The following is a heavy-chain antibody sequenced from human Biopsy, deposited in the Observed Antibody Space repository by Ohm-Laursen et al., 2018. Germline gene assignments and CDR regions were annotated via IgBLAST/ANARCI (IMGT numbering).Heavy chain of an antibody. CDR2: INSDGSST. Sequence: SLRLSCTASEFIFSRFWMYWVRQAPGKGLVWVSRINSDGSSTNYADAVKGRFTISRDNSKNTLYLQMNSLRAEDTAMYYCARDLYDFCGGCPFDPWGQGTLVTVSS. J-gene: IGHJ5*02. CDR1: EFIFSRFW. V-gene: IGHV3-74*01. D-gene: IGHD3-3*01. CDR3: ARDLYDFCGGCPFDP.